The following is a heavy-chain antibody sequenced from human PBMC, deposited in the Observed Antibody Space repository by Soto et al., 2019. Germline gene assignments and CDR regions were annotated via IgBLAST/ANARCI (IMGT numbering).Heavy chain of an antibody. J-gene: IGHJ4*02. Sequence: QLQLQESGSGLVKPSQTLSLTCAVSGGSISSGGYSWSWIRQPPGKGLEWIGYIYHSGSTYYNPSLKSRVTIAVDRAKNQFSLKLSSVTAGDPAVYYCARGGRAAHFDYWGQGTLVTVSS. CDR2: IYHSGST. CDR3: ARGGRAAHFDY. D-gene: IGHD6-25*01. CDR1: GGSISSGGYS. V-gene: IGHV4-30-2*01.